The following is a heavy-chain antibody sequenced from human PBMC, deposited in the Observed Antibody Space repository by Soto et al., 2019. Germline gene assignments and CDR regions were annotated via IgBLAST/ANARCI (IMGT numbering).Heavy chain of an antibody. Sequence: SLRLSCAASGFTFSSYAIYWVRQAPGKGLEWVSTISNDGDRYYADSVEGRFTISRDNSKDTLYLQMNSLRAEDTAVYYCAKPKYREVVLNVWSQGTTITVSS. V-gene: IGHV3-23*01. D-gene: IGHD3-22*01. CDR2: ISNDGDR. CDR1: GFTFSSYA. CDR3: AKPKYREVVLNV. J-gene: IGHJ6*02.